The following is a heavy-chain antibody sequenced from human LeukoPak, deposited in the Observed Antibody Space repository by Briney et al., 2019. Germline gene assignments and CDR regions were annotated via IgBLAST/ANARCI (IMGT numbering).Heavy chain of an antibody. CDR3: ARSRYGDYSP. J-gene: IGHJ5*02. CDR2: MNPNTGNT. V-gene: IGHV1-8*01. Sequence: GASVKVSCKASGYTFSSYGISWVRQAPGQGLEWMGWMNPNTGNTGYAQKFQGRVTMTRDTSTSTAYMELRSLRSEDTAVYFCARSRYGDYSPWGQGTLVIVSS. D-gene: IGHD4-17*01. CDR1: GYTFSSYG.